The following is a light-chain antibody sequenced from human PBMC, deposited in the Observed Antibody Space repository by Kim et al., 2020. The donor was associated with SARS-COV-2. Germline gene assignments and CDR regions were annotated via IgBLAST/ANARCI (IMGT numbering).Light chain of an antibody. CDR3: QQRSDWPT. J-gene: IGKJ4*01. Sequence: PGERATLSCRTSQSVRSYLAWYQQKPGQAPRLLIYDASNRATGIPARFSGSGSGTDFTLTISSLEPEDFAVYYCQQRSDWPTFGGGTKVDIK. V-gene: IGKV3-11*01. CDR1: QSVRSY. CDR2: DAS.